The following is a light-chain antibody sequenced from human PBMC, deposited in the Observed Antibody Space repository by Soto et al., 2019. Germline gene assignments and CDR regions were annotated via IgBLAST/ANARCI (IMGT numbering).Light chain of an antibody. J-gene: IGLJ3*02. CDR2: ANN. V-gene: IGLV1-44*01. CDR3: AAWDDSLKGWV. CDR1: SSNIGSET. Sequence: QSVLTQPPSASGTPGQRVTISCSGSSSNIGSETVNWYQQVPGTAPKLLIYANNQRPSGVPDRFSVSKSGTSASLAIGVLQSEDEADYYCAAWDDSLKGWVFGGGTKLTVL.